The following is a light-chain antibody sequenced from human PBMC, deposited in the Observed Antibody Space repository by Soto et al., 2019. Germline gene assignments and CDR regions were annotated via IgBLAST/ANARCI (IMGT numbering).Light chain of an antibody. Sequence: EVVLTQSPGTLSLSPGERATLSCRASQNIRGNELAWYQQKPGQAPRLLIYRGSSRATGIPDRFSGRGSGTDFTLPISRPEPEDFAVYYCQDYGTSAPWTFGQGTKVEIK. CDR3: QDYGTSAPWT. J-gene: IGKJ1*01. V-gene: IGKV3-20*01. CDR1: QNIRGNE. CDR2: RGS.